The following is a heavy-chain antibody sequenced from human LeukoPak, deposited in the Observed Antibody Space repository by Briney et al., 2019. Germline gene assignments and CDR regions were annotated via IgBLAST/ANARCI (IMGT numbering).Heavy chain of an antibody. V-gene: IGHV3-74*01. CDR3: ASPGDTYAILGLDY. D-gene: IGHD3-9*01. CDR2: ISGDGTTT. Sequence: PGGSLRLSCAASGCTFSSYAMSWVRQAPGKGLAWVSRISGDGTTTAYADSVKGRFTISRDSAKNMLYLQMNSLRVEHTAMYYCASPGDTYAILGLDYWGQGTLVTVSS. CDR1: GCTFSSYA. J-gene: IGHJ4*02.